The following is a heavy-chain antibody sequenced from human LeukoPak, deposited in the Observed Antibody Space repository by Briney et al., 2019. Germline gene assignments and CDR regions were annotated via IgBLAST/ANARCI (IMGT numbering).Heavy chain of an antibody. V-gene: IGHV4-59*01. CDR2: IYYSGST. CDR1: GGSISSYY. Sequence: TSETPSLTCTVSGGSISSYYWSWIRQPPGKGLEWIGYIYYSGSTNYNPSLKSRVTISVDTSKNQFSLKLSSVTAADTAVYYCAGGGGTYYDFWSGRPGYGMDVWGQGTTVTVSS. J-gene: IGHJ6*02. D-gene: IGHD3-3*01. CDR3: AGGGGTYYDFWSGRPGYGMDV.